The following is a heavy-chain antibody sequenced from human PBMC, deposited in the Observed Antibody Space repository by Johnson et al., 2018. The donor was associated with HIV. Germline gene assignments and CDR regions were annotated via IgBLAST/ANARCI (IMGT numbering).Heavy chain of an antibody. CDR1: GVTLSRYG. CDR2: ISHDGSNK. CDR3: AKDRERGTGAYPVPYYYDSSGYYGAFDM. D-gene: IGHD3-22*01. Sequence: AAGGVTLSRYGIHWVRQAPGKGLEWLAVISHDGSNKYYADSVKGRFTISRDNSKNTLYLQMNSLRAEDTAVYYCAKDRERGTGAYPVPYYYDSSGYYGAFDMWGQGTMVTVS. J-gene: IGHJ3*02. V-gene: IGHV3-30*18.